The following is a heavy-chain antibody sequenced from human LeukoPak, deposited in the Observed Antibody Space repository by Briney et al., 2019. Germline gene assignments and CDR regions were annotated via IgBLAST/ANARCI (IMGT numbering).Heavy chain of an antibody. CDR2: INHSGSA. Sequence: PSETLSLTWAVYGGSFSGYYWSWIRQPPGKGLERIGEINHSGSANYNPSLKSRVTISVDTSKNQFSLKLSSVTAADTAVYYCARRTKYYYGSGSYWPTWGQGTLVTVSS. J-gene: IGHJ5*02. CDR1: GGSFSGYY. CDR3: ARRTKYYYGSGSYWPT. V-gene: IGHV4-34*01. D-gene: IGHD3-10*01.